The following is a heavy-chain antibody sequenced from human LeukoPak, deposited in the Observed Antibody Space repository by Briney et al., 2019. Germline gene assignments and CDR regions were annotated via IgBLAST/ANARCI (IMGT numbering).Heavy chain of an antibody. CDR3: AKGDIVVMPAGMPRGSVGHF. Sequence: PGGSLRLSCAASGFTFNNFVMTWVRQAPGKGLEWVSTLSGSDRMTYHADSVKDRFTISRDNSRNTLYLQMNSLRAEDTAVYYCAKGDIVVMPAGMPRGSVGHFWGQGALVTVSS. J-gene: IGHJ4*02. CDR2: LSGSDRMT. D-gene: IGHD2-2*01. V-gene: IGHV3-23*01. CDR1: GFTFNNFV.